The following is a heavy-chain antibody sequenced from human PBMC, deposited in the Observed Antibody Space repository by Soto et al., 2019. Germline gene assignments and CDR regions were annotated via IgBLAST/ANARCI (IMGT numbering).Heavy chain of an antibody. V-gene: IGHV1-3*01. Sequence: QVQLVQSGAEVKKPGASVKVSCKASGYTFTSYAMHWVRQAPGQRLEWMGWINAGNGNTKYSQKFQGRVIITRDTSASTAYMELSCLRSEDTAVYYCARVPDYGDYVRNYYFDYWGQGTLVTVSS. CDR1: GYTFTSYA. CDR3: ARVPDYGDYVRNYYFDY. J-gene: IGHJ4*02. CDR2: INAGNGNT. D-gene: IGHD4-17*01.